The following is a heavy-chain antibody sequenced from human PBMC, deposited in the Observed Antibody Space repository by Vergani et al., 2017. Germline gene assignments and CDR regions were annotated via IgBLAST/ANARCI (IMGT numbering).Heavy chain of an antibody. CDR1: GGSITSSSYY. V-gene: IGHV4-39*01. D-gene: IGHD3-9*01. J-gene: IGHJ4*02. CDR2: IYHSGGA. CDR3: GRTESFIILYFHLPL. Sequence: QLHLQESGPGLVKPSETLPLTCTVSGGSITSSSYYWGWIRQPPGKGLEWIGNIYHSGGAYYNPSLKGRVTISVDTSKNQFSLEVTSVTAPDTAIYFCGRTESFIILYFHLPLWRQETLVTVSS.